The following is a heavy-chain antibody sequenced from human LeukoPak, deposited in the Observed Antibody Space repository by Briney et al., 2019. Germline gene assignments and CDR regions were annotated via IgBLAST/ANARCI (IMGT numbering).Heavy chain of an antibody. Sequence: SETLSLTCAVYGGSFSGYYWSWIRQPPGKGLEWIGEINHSGSTNYNPSLKSRVTISVDTSKNQFSLKLSSVTAADTAVYYCARTGVVPAARTFDYWGQGTLVTVSS. V-gene: IGHV4-34*01. CDR2: INHSGST. J-gene: IGHJ4*02. D-gene: IGHD2-2*01. CDR1: GGSFSGYY. CDR3: ARTGVVPAARTFDY.